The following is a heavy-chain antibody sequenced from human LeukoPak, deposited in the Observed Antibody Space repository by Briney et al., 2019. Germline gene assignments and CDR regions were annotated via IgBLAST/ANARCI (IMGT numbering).Heavy chain of an antibody. D-gene: IGHD2-15*01. CDR3: ARAFVVVVAATGGPLDY. CDR1: GYTFTSYG. J-gene: IGHJ4*02. Sequence: ASVKVSSKASGYTFTSYGISWVRQAPGQGLEWMGWISAYNGNTNYAQELQGRVTMTTDTSTSTAYMELRSLRSDDTAVYYCARAFVVVVAATGGPLDYWGQGTLVTVSS. CDR2: ISAYNGNT. V-gene: IGHV1-18*01.